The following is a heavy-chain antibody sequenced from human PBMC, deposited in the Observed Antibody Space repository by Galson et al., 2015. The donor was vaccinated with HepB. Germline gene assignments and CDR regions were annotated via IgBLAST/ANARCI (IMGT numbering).Heavy chain of an antibody. V-gene: IGHV1-3*01. CDR2: INAGNGNT. J-gene: IGHJ5*02. CDR1: GYTFTSYA. Sequence: SVKVSCKASGYTFTSYAMHWVRQAPGQRLEWMGWINAGNGNTKYSQKFQGRVTITRDTSASTAYMELSSLRSEDTAVYYCARDPLYSSSTTFNWFDPWGQGTLVTVSS. CDR3: ARDPLYSSSTTFNWFDP. D-gene: IGHD6-6*01.